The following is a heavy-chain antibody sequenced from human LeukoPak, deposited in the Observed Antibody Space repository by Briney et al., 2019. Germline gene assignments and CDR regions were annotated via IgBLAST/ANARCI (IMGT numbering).Heavy chain of an antibody. CDR1: DGSFSGYY. V-gene: IGHV4-34*01. CDR2: INHSGST. J-gene: IGHJ6*03. CDR3: ARQHDSYHYYYVDV. Sequence: SETLSLTCAVYDGSFSGYYWGWIRQPPGKGLEWIGEINHSGSTNYSPSLESRVTMSVDTSKNQFSLKLSFVTAADTAVYYCARQHDSYHYYYVDVWGTGTTVTVSS. D-gene: IGHD6-13*01.